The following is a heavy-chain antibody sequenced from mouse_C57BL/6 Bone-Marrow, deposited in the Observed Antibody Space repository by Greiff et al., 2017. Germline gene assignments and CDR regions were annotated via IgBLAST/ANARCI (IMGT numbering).Heavy chain of an antibody. CDR1: GFTFSSYA. CDR2: ISDGGSYT. V-gene: IGHV5-4*01. J-gene: IGHJ2*01. Sequence: EVKLMESGGGLVKPGGSLKLSCAASGFTFSSYAMSWVRQTPEKRLEWVATISDGGSYTYYPDNVKGRFTISRDNAKNNLYLQMSHLKSEDTAMYYCAREGTTVVAPWYFDYWGQGTTLTVSS. CDR3: AREGTTVVAPWYFDY. D-gene: IGHD1-1*01.